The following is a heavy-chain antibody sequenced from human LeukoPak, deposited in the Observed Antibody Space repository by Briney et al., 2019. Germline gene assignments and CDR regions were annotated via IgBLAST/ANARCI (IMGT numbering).Heavy chain of an antibody. V-gene: IGHV4-39*07. CDR2: IYYSGST. Sequence: SETLSLTCTVSGGSISSSSYYWGWIRQPPGKGLEWIGSIYYSGSTYYNPSLKSRVTISVDTSKNQFSLKLSSVTAADTAVYYCARELGATTVTNLDYWGQGTLVTVSS. J-gene: IGHJ4*02. D-gene: IGHD4-17*01. CDR1: GGSISSSSYY. CDR3: ARELGATTVTNLDY.